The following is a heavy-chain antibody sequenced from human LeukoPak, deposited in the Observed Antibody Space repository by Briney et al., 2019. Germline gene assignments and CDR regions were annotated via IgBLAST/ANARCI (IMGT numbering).Heavy chain of an antibody. Sequence: ASVKVSCKASGYTFTSYGISWVRQAPGQGLEWMGWISAYNGNTNYAQRVQGRVTMTTDTSTSTAYMELRSLRSDDTAVYYCARDVDTSMAYYFDCWGQGTLVTV. J-gene: IGHJ4*02. CDR3: ARDVDTSMAYYFDC. CDR2: ISAYNGNT. D-gene: IGHD5-18*01. CDR1: GYTFTSYG. V-gene: IGHV1-18*01.